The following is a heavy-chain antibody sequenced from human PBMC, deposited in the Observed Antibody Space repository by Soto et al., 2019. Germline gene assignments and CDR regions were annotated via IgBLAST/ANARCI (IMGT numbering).Heavy chain of an antibody. CDR2: IYYSGST. J-gene: IGHJ4*02. V-gene: IGHV4-39*01. D-gene: IGHD4-4*01. Sequence: SETLSLTCTVSGGSISSSSYYWGWIRQPPGKGLEWIGSIYYSGSTYYNPSLKSRVTISVDTSKNQFSLKLSSVTAADTAVYYCARHTVTTYGPRLYYFAYWGQGTLVTVSS. CDR1: GGSISSSSYY. CDR3: ARHTVTTYGPRLYYFAY.